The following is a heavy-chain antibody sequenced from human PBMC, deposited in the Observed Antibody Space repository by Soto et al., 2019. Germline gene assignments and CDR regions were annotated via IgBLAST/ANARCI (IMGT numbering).Heavy chain of an antibody. CDR3: AIHSLDGRAEHLQH. CDR1: GGSISSSSYY. D-gene: IGHD1-26*01. J-gene: IGHJ1*01. CDR2: IYYSGST. Sequence: AETLSLTCTVSGGSISSSSYYWGWIRQPPGKGLEWIGSIYYSGSTYYNPSPKSRVTISVDTSKNQFSLKLSSVTAADTAVYYCAIHSLDGRAEHLQHWGQGTLVTV. V-gene: IGHV4-39*01.